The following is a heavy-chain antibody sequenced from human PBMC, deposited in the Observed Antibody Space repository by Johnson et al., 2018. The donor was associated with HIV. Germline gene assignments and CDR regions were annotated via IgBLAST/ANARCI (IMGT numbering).Heavy chain of an antibody. Sequence: QVQLVESGGGVVRPGTSLRLSCAASGSLFSSYAMHWVRQAPGKGLEWVTLIWNDGRNKYYTDSVKGRFTISRDNSKNTMYLQMNSLRAEDTAVYYCARVGVVGVPNAFDVSGQGTLVTVSS. CDR3: ARVGVVGVPNAFDV. V-gene: IGHV3-33*01. CDR1: GSLFSSYA. J-gene: IGHJ3*01. CDR2: IWNDGRNK. D-gene: IGHD2-15*01.